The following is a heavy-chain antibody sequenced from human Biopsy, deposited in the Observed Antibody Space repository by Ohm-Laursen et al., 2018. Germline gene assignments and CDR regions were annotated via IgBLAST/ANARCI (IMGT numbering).Heavy chain of an antibody. CDR3: ARDRYYGSANYFGYYNMDV. J-gene: IGHJ6*02. D-gene: IGHD3-10*01. V-gene: IGHV3-23*01. CDR1: GFIFSRND. Sequence: SLRLSCAASGFIFSRNDMSWVRQAPEKGLEWVSGISGSGASTYYADSVKGRFTISRDNSKNTLFLQMNNLRAEDTAVYYCARDRYYGSANYFGYYNMDVWGQGTTVTVSS. CDR2: ISGSGAST.